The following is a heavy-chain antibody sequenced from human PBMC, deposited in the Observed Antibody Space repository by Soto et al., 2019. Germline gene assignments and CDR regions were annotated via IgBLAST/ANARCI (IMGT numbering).Heavy chain of an antibody. V-gene: IGHV4-31*03. CDR1: CGSISSGGYY. CDR2: GCYRGST. J-gene: IGHJ4*02. CDR3: ARDRECSGGTCYNYYDY. D-gene: IGHD2-15*01. Sequence: PSEPLSLTCTVSCGSISSGGYYWSWIRQHRGKGLEWIGYGCYRGSTYYNPSLKSRVTISVETSKNQFSLKLSSVTAADTAVYYCARDRECSGGTCYNYYDYWGQGTLVTVSS.